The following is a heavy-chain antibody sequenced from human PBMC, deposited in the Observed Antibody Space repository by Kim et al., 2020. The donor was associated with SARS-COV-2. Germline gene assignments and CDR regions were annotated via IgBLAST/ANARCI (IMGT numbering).Heavy chain of an antibody. CDR3: ARDTPMVRGVPYGMDV. V-gene: IGHV3-21*01. J-gene: IGHJ6*02. CDR1: GFTFSSYS. CDR2: ISSSSSYI. D-gene: IGHD3-10*01. Sequence: GGSLRLSCAASGFTFSSYSMNWVRQAPGKGLEWVSSISSSSSYIYYADSVKGRFTISRDNAKNSLYLQMNSLRAEDTAVYYCARDTPMVRGVPYGMDVWGQGTTVTVSS.